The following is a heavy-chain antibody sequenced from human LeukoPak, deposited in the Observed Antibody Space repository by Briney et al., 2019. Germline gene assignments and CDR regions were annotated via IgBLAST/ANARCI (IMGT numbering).Heavy chain of an antibody. CDR1: GFTFSSYW. CDR3: ARSNQADDY. CDR2: INPGGSST. Sequence: GGSLRLSCAASGFTFSSYWMHWVRQVPGKGLVWVSRINPGGSSTAYADSVKGRFTISRDNAKNALYLQMDSLRAEDTAIYYCARSNQADDYWGQGTLVTVSS. V-gene: IGHV3-74*01. D-gene: IGHD1-14*01. J-gene: IGHJ4*02.